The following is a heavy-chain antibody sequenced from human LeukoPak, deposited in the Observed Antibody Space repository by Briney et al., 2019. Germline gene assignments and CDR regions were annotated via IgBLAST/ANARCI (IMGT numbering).Heavy chain of an antibody. D-gene: IGHD6-13*01. Sequence: GASAKVSCKPSGYIFTTYGISWVRQAPGQGLEWVGWISGYSGNTAYGQKFQGRVTMTTDTSTNTAYMEVRSLRSDDTAVYYCVRDPDSSSRWDYWGQGTLVTVSS. V-gene: IGHV1-18*01. CDR3: VRDPDSSSRWDY. CDR2: ISGYSGNT. CDR1: GYIFTTYG. J-gene: IGHJ4*02.